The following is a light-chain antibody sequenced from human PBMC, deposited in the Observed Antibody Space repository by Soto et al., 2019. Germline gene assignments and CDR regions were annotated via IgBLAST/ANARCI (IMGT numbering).Light chain of an antibody. Sequence: EIVLTQSPGTLSLSPGEGATLSCRASQSVRSSYLAWYQQKPGQAPRLLIYAASSRAAGIPDRFSGSGSGTDFTLTISRLEPEDFAVYYCQQYGSSSWTFGQGTKVEIK. V-gene: IGKV3-20*01. CDR2: AAS. CDR1: QSVRSSY. J-gene: IGKJ1*01. CDR3: QQYGSSSWT.